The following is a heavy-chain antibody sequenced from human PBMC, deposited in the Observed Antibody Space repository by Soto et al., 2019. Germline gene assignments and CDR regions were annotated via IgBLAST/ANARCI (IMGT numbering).Heavy chain of an antibody. CDR1: GGSISNYY. J-gene: IGHJ4*02. D-gene: IGHD2-15*01. Sequence: PSETLSLTCSVSGGSISNYYLSWIRQSAGKGLEWIGRIYPGGSTNYNPSLKSRVTMSVDTSKNQVSLRLTSVTAADTAVYYCARASVGPPGGGSWIMPFDFWGQGTRVTVSS. CDR3: ARASVGPPGGGSWIMPFDF. V-gene: IGHV4-4*07. CDR2: IYPGGST.